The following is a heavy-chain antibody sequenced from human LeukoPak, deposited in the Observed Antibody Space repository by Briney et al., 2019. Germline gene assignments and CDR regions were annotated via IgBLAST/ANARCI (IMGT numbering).Heavy chain of an antibody. J-gene: IGHJ4*02. CDR1: GFTFSNYE. CDR2: ISSSGSSI. Sequence: GGSLRLSCAASGFTFSNYEMNWVRQAPGKGPEWVSVISSSGSSIHYADSVKGRFIISRDNAKNSLNLQMNSLRAEDTAVYYCVRGNWYSFHYWGQGTLVTVSS. CDR3: VRGNWYSFHY. V-gene: IGHV3-48*03. D-gene: IGHD1-1*01.